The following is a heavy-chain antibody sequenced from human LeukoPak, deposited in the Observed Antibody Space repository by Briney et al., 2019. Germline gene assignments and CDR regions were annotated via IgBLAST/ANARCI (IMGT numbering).Heavy chain of an antibody. CDR2: ISGSGTST. CDR3: VRSGGY. J-gene: IGHJ4*02. D-gene: IGHD1-26*01. V-gene: IGHV3-23*01. CDR1: GFTFSSYA. Sequence: GGSLRLSCTASGFTFSSYAMNWVRQAPGKGLEWVSGISGSGTSTYYADSVKGRFTISRDNSKNTLYLQMNSLRAEDTAVYYCVRSGGYWGQGTLVTVSS.